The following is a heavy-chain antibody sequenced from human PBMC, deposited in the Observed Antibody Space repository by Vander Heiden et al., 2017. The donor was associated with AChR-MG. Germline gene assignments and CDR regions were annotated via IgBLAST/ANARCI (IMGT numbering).Heavy chain of an antibody. CDR1: GGTFSSYA. D-gene: IGHD3-3*01. CDR3: ARDFPFGVVMSGFDDYYGMDV. Sequence: QVQLVQSGAEVKKPGSSVKVSCKASGGTFSSYAISWVRQAPGQGLEGMGGIIPIFGTANYAQKFQGRVTITADKSTSTAYMELSSLRSEDTAVYYCARDFPFGVVMSGFDDYYGMDVWGQGTTVTVSS. J-gene: IGHJ6*02. CDR2: IIPIFGTA. V-gene: IGHV1-69*06.